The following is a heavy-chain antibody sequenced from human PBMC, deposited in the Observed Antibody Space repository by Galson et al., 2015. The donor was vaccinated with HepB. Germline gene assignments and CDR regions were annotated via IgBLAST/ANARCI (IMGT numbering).Heavy chain of an antibody. Sequence: TLSLTCTVSGGSVSTYYWNWIRQPPGKGLEWIGYIYNSGTDYNPSLKSRVTISIDTSKNQFSLILSSVTAADTAVYYCARRTDYYGYYMDVWGKGATVTVSS. CDR2: IYNSGT. V-gene: IGHV4-59*08. CDR3: ARRTDYYGYYMDV. CDR1: GGSVSTYY. J-gene: IGHJ6*03.